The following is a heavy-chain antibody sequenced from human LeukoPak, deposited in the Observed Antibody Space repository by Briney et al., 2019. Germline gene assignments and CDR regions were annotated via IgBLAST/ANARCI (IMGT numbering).Heavy chain of an antibody. CDR1: GFTVSSNY. CDR3: ARRGSTRSYGYWFDP. CDR2: IYSGGST. Sequence: GGSLRPSCAASGFTVSSNYMSWVRQAPGKGLEWVSVIYSGGSTYYADSVKGRFTISRDNSKNTLYLQMNSLRAEDTAVYYCARRGSTRSYGYWFDPWGQGTLVTVSS. V-gene: IGHV3-53*01. J-gene: IGHJ5*02. D-gene: IGHD1-26*01.